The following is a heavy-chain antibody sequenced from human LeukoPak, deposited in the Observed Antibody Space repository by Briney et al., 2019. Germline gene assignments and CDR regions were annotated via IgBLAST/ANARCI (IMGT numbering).Heavy chain of an antibody. Sequence: ASVKVSCKASGYTFTSYGISWVRQAPGQGLEWMGWIGAYNGNTNYAQKLQGRVTMTTDTSTSTAYMELRSLRSDDTAVYYCARVYYDFWSGERIDAFDIWGQGTMVTVSS. J-gene: IGHJ3*02. CDR3: ARVYYDFWSGERIDAFDI. V-gene: IGHV1-18*01. D-gene: IGHD3-3*01. CDR1: GYTFTSYG. CDR2: IGAYNGNT.